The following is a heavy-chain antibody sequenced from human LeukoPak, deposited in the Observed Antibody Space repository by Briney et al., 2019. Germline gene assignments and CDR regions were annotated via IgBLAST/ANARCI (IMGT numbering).Heavy chain of an antibody. CDR3: ARARDYCSGGSCGPYYFDY. CDR1: GGTFSSYA. Sequence: SVKVSCRASGGTFSSYAISWVRQAPGQGLEWMGGIIPIFGTANYAQKFQGRVTITADESTSTAYMELSSLRSEDTAVYYCARARDYCSGGSCGPYYFDYWGQGTLVTVSS. J-gene: IGHJ4*02. D-gene: IGHD2-15*01. CDR2: IIPIFGTA. V-gene: IGHV1-69*13.